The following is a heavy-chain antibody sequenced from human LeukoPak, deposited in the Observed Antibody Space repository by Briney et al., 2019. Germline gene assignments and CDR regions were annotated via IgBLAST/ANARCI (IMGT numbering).Heavy chain of an antibody. V-gene: IGHV4-38-2*02. J-gene: IGHJ4*02. CDR3: ASSGWFGEASML. D-gene: IGHD3-10*01. CDR1: GYSISSGYY. Sequence: PSETLSLTCTVSGYSISSGYYWGWIRQPPGKGLEWIGSIYHSGSTYYNPSLKSRVTISVDTSKNQFSLKLSSVTAADTAIYYCASSGWFGEASMLWGQGTLVTVSS. CDR2: IYHSGST.